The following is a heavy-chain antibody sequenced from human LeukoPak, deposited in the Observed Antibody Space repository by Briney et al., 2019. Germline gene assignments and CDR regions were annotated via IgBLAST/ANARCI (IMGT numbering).Heavy chain of an antibody. CDR1: GGSFSGYY. J-gene: IGHJ4*02. Sequence: SETLSLTCAVYGGSFSGYYWSWIRQPPGKGLEWIGEINHSGSTNYNPSLKSRVTISVDTSKNQFSLKLSSVTAADTAVYYCARQVGYSYVTYFDYWGQGTLVTVSS. D-gene: IGHD5-18*01. CDR2: INHSGST. V-gene: IGHV4-34*01. CDR3: ARQVGYSYVTYFDY.